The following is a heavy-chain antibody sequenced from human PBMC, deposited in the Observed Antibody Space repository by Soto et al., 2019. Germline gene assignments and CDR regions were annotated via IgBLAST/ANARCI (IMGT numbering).Heavy chain of an antibody. CDR1: GFTFRHYA. Sequence: QVQLVESGGGVVQPGRSLRLSCAASGFTFRHYAMHWVRQAPGKGLEWVALMSYDGSNEYYADSVKGRFTISRDNSKNTMYLQMNSLRAEDTAVYYCAKDGRHNFDYWGQGTLVTVSS. CDR3: AKDGRHNFDY. V-gene: IGHV3-30*18. J-gene: IGHJ4*02. CDR2: MSYDGSNE.